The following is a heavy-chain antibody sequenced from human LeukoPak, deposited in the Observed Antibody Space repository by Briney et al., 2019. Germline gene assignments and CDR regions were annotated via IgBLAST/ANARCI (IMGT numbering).Heavy chain of an antibody. V-gene: IGHV4-34*01. CDR3: ASGWNDDY. J-gene: IGHJ4*02. D-gene: IGHD1-1*01. CDR1: GGSFSGYY. CDR2: INHSGST. Sequence: SETLSLTCAVYGGSFSGYYWSWIRQPPGKGLEWIREINHSGSTNYNPSLKSRVTISVDTSKNQFSLKLGSVTAADTAVYYCASGWNDDYWGQGTLVTVSS.